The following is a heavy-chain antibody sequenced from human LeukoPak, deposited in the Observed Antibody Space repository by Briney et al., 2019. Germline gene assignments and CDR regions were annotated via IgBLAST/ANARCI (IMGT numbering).Heavy chain of an antibody. CDR2: TWHDGRDK. Sequence: GGSLRLSCLASGFTFSDYGMHWVRQTRGKGLEWVAVTWHDGRDKHYADSVRGRFTISRDNSKDTLYLEMKSLRADDTAVYYCAKDFGRDYNTANDAFDIWGQGTMVTVSS. V-gene: IGHV3-33*06. J-gene: IGHJ3*02. CDR3: AKDFGRDYNTANDAFDI. CDR1: GFTFSDYG. D-gene: IGHD4-11*01.